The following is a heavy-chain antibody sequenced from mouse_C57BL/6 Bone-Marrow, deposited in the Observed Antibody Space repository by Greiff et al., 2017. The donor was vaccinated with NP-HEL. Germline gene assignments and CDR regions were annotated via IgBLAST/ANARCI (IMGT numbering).Heavy chain of an antibody. J-gene: IGHJ2*01. CDR2: ISDGGSYT. V-gene: IGHV5-4*03. CDR1: GFTFSSYA. D-gene: IGHD1-1*01. Sequence: EVKLMESGGGLVKPGGSLKLSCAASGFTFSSYAMSWVRQTPEKRLEWVATISDGGSYTYYPDNVKGRFTISRDNAKNNLYLQMSHLKSEDTAMYYCARLYYYGSREDYWGQGTTLTVSS. CDR3: ARLYYYGSREDY.